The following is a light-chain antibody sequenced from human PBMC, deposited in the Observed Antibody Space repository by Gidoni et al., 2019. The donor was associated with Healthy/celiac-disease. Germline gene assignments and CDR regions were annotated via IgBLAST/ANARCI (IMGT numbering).Light chain of an antibody. V-gene: IGKV1-33*01. CDR2: DAS. CDR1: QDSSNY. J-gene: IGKJ4*01. Sequence: IQMTQSPSSLSASVGDRVTITCQASQDSSNYLNWYQQKPGKAPKLLIYDASNLETGVPSRFSGSGSGTDFTFTISSLQPEDIATYYCQQYDNLPLTFGGXTKVEIK. CDR3: QQYDNLPLT.